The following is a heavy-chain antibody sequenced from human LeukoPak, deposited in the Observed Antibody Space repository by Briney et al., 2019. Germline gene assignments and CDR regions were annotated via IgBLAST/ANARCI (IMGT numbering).Heavy chain of an antibody. Sequence: SETLSLTCTVSGGSISSGGYYWSWIRQHPGKGLEWIGYIYYSGSTYYNPSLKSRVTISVDTSKNQFSLKLSSVTAADTAVYYCARILIVVAGTRAFDIWGQGTMVTVSS. V-gene: IGHV4-31*03. D-gene: IGHD6-19*01. CDR1: GGSISSGGYY. CDR2: IYYSGST. J-gene: IGHJ3*02. CDR3: ARILIVVAGTRAFDI.